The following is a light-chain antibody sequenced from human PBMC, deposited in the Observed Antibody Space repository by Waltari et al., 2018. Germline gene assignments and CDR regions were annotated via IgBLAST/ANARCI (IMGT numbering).Light chain of an antibody. CDR2: DVN. Sequence: QSALTQPASVSGSPGQSITLSCTGTSSDIGSSILVSWYQQHPGKAPRLMIYDVNRGPSGVSVGFSGSKSVNTASLTISGLQAEDEADYYCSSYAASTTFFGGGTKVTVL. CDR3: SSYAASTTF. V-gene: IGLV2-23*02. J-gene: IGLJ2*01. CDR1: SSDIGSSIL.